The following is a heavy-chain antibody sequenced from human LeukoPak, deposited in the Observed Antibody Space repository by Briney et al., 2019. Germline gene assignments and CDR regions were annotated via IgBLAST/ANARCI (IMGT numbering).Heavy chain of an antibody. V-gene: IGHV4-34*01. J-gene: IGHJ6*02. D-gene: IGHD4-11*01. Sequence: SETLSLTCAVYGGSFSGYHWSWIRQPPGKGLEWIGEINHSGSTNYNPSLKSRVTISVDTSKNQFSLKLSSVTAADTAVYYCARGVYSYYYYGMDVWGQGTTVTVSS. CDR2: INHSGST. CDR3: ARGVYSYYYYGMDV. CDR1: GGSFSGYH.